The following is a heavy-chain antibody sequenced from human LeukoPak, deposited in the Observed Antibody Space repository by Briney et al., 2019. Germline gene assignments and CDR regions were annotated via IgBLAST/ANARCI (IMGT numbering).Heavy chain of an antibody. J-gene: IGHJ4*02. CDR2: IRSKAYGGTT. CDR1: GFTFGDYA. V-gene: IGHV3-49*03. CDR3: TRDPGDGSGGTFDY. Sequence: GGSLRLSCTASGFTFGDYAMSWFRQAPGKGLEWVGFIRSKAYGGTTEYAASVKGRFTISRDDSKSIAYLQMSSLKTEDTAVYYCTRDPGDGSGGTFDYWGQGTLVTVSS. D-gene: IGHD3-10*01.